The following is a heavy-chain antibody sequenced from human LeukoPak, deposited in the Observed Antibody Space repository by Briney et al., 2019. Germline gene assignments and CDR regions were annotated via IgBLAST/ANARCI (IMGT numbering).Heavy chain of an antibody. CDR1: GFPFNTYR. Sequence: GGSLRLSCAASGFPFNTYRMNWVRQAPGKGLKWVSSISSSTSHIYYVDSVKGRFTISRDNANKSLYLQMNSLRAEDTAVYFCARDVKYCSGGTCYSPFDHWGQGTLVTVSS. J-gene: IGHJ4*02. CDR3: ARDVKYCSGGTCYSPFDH. V-gene: IGHV3-21*01. D-gene: IGHD2-15*01. CDR2: ISSSTSHI.